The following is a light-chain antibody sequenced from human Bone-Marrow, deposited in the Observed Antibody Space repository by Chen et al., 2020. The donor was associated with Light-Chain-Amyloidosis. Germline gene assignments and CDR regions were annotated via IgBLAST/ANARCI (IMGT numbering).Light chain of an antibody. CDR3: AALDCILSGYV. J-gene: IGLJ1*01. CDR1: SSNIGINY. Sequence: QSVLTQPPSASGTPGQRVTISCSGASSNIGINYVYWYQHFPGAAPNLLIHRNNQRPSGVPDRCPAAKSGASAALAISGIRSSDAADYYFAALDCILSGYVVGTVTKVIVL. V-gene: IGLV1-47*01. CDR2: RNN.